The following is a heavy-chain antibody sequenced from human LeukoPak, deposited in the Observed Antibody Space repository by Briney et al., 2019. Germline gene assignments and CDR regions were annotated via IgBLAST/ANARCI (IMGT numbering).Heavy chain of an antibody. D-gene: IGHD2-8*01. CDR2: INPSGGST. J-gene: IGHJ4*02. Sequence: ASVKVSCKASGYTFTSYYMHWVRQAPGQGLEWMGIINPSGGSTSYAQKFQGRVTMTRDTSTSTVYMELSSLRSEDTAVYYCARGLHNIVLMVYAISYWGQGTLVTVSS. CDR3: ARGLHNIVLMVYAISY. CDR1: GYTFTSYY. V-gene: IGHV1-46*01.